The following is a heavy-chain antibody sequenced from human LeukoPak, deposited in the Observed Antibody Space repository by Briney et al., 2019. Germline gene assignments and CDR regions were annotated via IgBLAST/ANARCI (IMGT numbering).Heavy chain of an antibody. V-gene: IGHV3-11*01. Sequence: GGSLRLSCAASGFTFSDYYMSWIRQAPGKGLEWVSYISSSGSTIYYADSVKGRFTISRDNSKNTLSLQMNSLRAEDTAVYYCTRGTATGDDHWGQGTLVTVSS. CDR3: TRGTATGDDH. J-gene: IGHJ4*02. CDR2: ISSSGSTI. D-gene: IGHD7-27*01. CDR1: GFTFSDYY.